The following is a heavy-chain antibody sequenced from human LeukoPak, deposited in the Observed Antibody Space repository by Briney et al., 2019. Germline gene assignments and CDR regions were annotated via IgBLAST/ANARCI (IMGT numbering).Heavy chain of an antibody. Sequence: PGGFLRLSCAASGFTFSSYWMHWVRQVQGKGLVWVSRIHSDGSYTNYADSVKGRFTISRDNAKNTLYLQMNSLRAEDTAVYYCARDSGSYFYYWGQGTLVTVSS. J-gene: IGHJ4*02. CDR2: IHSDGSYT. CDR3: ARDSGSYFYY. CDR1: GFTFSSYW. D-gene: IGHD1-26*01. V-gene: IGHV3-74*01.